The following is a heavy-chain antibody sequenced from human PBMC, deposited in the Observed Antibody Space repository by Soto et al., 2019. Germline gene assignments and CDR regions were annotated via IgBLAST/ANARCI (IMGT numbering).Heavy chain of an antibody. CDR1: GGTFSSYT. CDR3: ARAGATVVTPGWFGP. J-gene: IGHJ5*02. D-gene: IGHD1-26*01. CDR2: IIPILGIA. V-gene: IGHV1-69*02. Sequence: QVQLVQSGAEVKKPGSSVKVSCKASGGTFSSYTISWVRQAPGQGLEWMGRIIPILGIANYAQKFQGRVTITADKSTSTAYMELSSLRSEDTAVYYCARAGATVVTPGWFGPWGQGTLVTVSS.